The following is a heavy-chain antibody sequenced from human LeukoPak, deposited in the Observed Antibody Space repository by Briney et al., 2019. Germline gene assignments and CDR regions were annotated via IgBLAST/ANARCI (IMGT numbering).Heavy chain of an antibody. CDR1: GYTFTGYY. CDR2: INPNSGGT. CDR3: AKPVRPQWLVQGGDY. V-gene: IGHV1-2*02. D-gene: IGHD6-19*01. J-gene: IGHJ4*02. Sequence: ASVKVSCKASGYTFTGYYMHWVRQAPGQGLEWMGWINPNSGGTNYAQKFQGRVTMTRDTSISTAYMELSRLRSDDTAVYYCAKPVRPQWLVQGGDYWGQGTLVTVSS.